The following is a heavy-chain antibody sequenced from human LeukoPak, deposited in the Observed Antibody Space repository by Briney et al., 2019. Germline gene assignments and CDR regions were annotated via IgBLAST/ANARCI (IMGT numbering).Heavy chain of an antibody. V-gene: IGHV4-59*01. Sequence: SSETLSLTCTVSGGSISSYYWSWIRQPPGKGLEWIGYIYYSGSTNYNPSLKSRVTISVDTSKNQFSLKLSSVTAADTAVYYCATTTRHSGYADYWGQGTLVTVSS. CDR2: IYYSGST. CDR1: GGSISSYY. D-gene: IGHD3-22*01. CDR3: ATTTRHSGYADY. J-gene: IGHJ4*02.